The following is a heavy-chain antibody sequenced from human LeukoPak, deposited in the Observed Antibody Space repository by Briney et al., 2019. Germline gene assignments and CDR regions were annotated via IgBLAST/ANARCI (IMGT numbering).Heavy chain of an antibody. V-gene: IGHV1-18*01. CDR2: ISAYNGNT. J-gene: IGHJ4*02. D-gene: IGHD3-9*01. Sequence: ASVKVSCKASGYTFTSYGISWVRQAPGQGLEWMGWISAYNGNTNYAQKLQGRVTMTTDTSTSTAYMELRSLRSDDTAVYYCARLYYDILTGYYNEGELDYWGQGTLVTVSS. CDR3: ARLYYDILTGYYNEGELDY. CDR1: GYTFTSYG.